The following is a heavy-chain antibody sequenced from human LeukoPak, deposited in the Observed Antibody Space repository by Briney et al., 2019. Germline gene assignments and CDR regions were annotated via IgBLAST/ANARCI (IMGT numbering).Heavy chain of an antibody. CDR1: GGTFSSYA. Sequence: GASVKVSCKASGGTFSSYAISWVRQAPGQGLEWMGRIIPILGIANYAQKFQGRVTITADKSTSTAYMELSSLRSEDTAVYYCARQPLITMIVRYGMDVWGQGTTVTVSS. CDR3: ARQPLITMIVRYGMDV. D-gene: IGHD3-22*01. J-gene: IGHJ6*02. CDR2: IIPILGIA. V-gene: IGHV1-69*04.